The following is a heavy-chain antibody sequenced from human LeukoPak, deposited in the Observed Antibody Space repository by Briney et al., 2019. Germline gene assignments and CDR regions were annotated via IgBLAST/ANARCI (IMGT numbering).Heavy chain of an antibody. CDR1: GYTFTGCY. CDR2: INPNSGGT. CDR3: ARPGAYCGGDCYSWFDY. D-gene: IGHD2-21*02. V-gene: IGHV1-2*02. Sequence: ASVKVSCKASGYTFTGCYMHWVRQAPGQGLEWMGWINPNSGGTNYAQKFQGRVTMTRDTSISTAYMELSRLRSDDTAVYYCARPGAYCGGDCYSWFDYWGQGTLVTVSS. J-gene: IGHJ4*02.